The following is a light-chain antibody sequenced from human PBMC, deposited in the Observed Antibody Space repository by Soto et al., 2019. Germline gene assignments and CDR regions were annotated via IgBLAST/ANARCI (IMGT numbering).Light chain of an antibody. CDR2: AAS. CDR3: QQHNSYLYT. CDR1: QGISSY. V-gene: IGKV1-9*01. Sequence: IQLTQSPSSLSASVGDRVTITCRASQGISSYLAWYQQKPGKAPKLLIYAASTLQSGVPSRFSGSGSGTDFTLTISSLQPEDVATYYCQQHNSYLYTFGRGTKVEIK. J-gene: IGKJ2*01.